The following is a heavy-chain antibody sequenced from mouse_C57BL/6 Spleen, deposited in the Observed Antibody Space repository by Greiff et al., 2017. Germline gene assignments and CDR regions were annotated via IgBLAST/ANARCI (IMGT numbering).Heavy chain of an antibody. V-gene: IGHV14-4*01. J-gene: IGHJ2*01. CDR1: GFNIKDDY. CDR3: TPGDY. Sequence: VQLQQSGAELVRPGASVKLSCTASGFNIKDDYMHWVKQRPEQGLEWIGWIDPENGDTKYASKFTGKGTITADTSSNTAYLQLSSLTSEDTAVYYCTPGDYWGQGTTLTVSS. CDR2: IDPENGDT.